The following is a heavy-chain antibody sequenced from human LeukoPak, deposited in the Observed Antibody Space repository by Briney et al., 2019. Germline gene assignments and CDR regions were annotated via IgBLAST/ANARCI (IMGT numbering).Heavy chain of an antibody. D-gene: IGHD6-13*01. V-gene: IGHV3-48*04. J-gene: IGHJ1*01. CDR3: ARGGYSSTLYGRYQH. Sequence: GGSLRLSCAASGFTFSSYSMNWVRQAPGKGLEWVSYISSSSSTIYYADSVKGRFSISRDNARNSLYLQMNSLRADDTAVYYCARGGYSSTLYGRYQHWGQGTLVTVSP. CDR2: ISSSSSTI. CDR1: GFTFSSYS.